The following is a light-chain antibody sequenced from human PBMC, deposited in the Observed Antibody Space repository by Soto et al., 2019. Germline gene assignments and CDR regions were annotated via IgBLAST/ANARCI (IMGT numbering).Light chain of an antibody. CDR2: EDC. J-gene: IGLJ1*01. Sequence: QSMLSQPASVAWSPGQAITIACMGIGAEVENSNFASWYQQHPGKVPKLMIYEDCKRPSGVSNRFSGSKSRTTASLTISRLKAADEAEYYCCSHERFTTPYVFATGTKVTVL. CDR3: CSHERFTTPYV. V-gene: IGLV2-23*01. CDR1: GAEVENSNF.